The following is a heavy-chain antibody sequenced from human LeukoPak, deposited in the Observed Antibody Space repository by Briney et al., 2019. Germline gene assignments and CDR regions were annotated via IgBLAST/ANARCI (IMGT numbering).Heavy chain of an antibody. CDR3: ARGMWPVVRGAVLYYFDY. CDR2: IYYSGST. CDR1: GGSISSHY. J-gene: IGHJ4*02. D-gene: IGHD3-10*01. V-gene: IGHV4-59*11. Sequence: SETLSLTCTVSGGSISSHYWSWIRQPPGKGLEWIGYIYYSGSTNYNPSLKSRVTISVDTSKNQFSLKLSSVTAADTAVYYCARGMWPVVRGAVLYYFDYWGQGTLVTVSS.